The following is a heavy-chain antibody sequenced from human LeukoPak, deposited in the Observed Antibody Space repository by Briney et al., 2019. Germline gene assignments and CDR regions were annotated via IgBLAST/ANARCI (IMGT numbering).Heavy chain of an antibody. D-gene: IGHD3-10*01. V-gene: IGHV3-49*03. CDR2: VRTKTHGGAP. CDR3: ARVNFRDYRGYTWFEP. Sequence: GGSLRLSCKGSGDTFSDCAVTWFRQTPGKGLEWVGFVRTKTHGGAPETAASVRGRFNVSRDDSAGIAYLQMTSLRTEDTAMYYCARVNFRDYRGYTWFEPWGQGTLVTVSS. CDR1: GDTFSDCA. J-gene: IGHJ5*02.